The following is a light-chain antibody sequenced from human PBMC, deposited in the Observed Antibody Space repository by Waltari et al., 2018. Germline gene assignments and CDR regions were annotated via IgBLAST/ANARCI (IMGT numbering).Light chain of an antibody. CDR3: GSCVGRSSYWV. CDR2: DIN. Sequence: QSALTQPRSVSGSPGQSVTISCTGTSSDVGANNFVSWYQHHPDKAPKLIMYDINKRPSGVADHFSVSEAGNTASLTISGLQAGDEADYSCGSCVGRSSYWVFGGGTKLTVL. CDR1: SSDVGANNF. J-gene: IGLJ3*02. V-gene: IGLV2-11*01.